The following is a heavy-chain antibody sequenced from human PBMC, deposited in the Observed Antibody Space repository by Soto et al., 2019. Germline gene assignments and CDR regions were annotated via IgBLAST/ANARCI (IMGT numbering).Heavy chain of an antibody. CDR2: IYWDEDS. CDR3: AHMGYTNGYVDY. CDR1: GISISTIGVG. J-gene: IGHJ4*02. D-gene: IGHD2-8*01. Sequence: QITLREPGPTIVNPSQTLTLTCSFSGISISTIGVGVGWIRQPPGTALEWLAVIYWDEDSSYSPSLKSRLTITKDTSKNQVVLTVTNMDPVDTATYYCAHMGYTNGYVDYWGQETLVTVS. V-gene: IGHV2-5*02.